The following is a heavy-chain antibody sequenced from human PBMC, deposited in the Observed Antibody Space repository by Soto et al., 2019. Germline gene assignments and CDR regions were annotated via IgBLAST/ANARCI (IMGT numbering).Heavy chain of an antibody. CDR1: GGTFSSYA. Sequence: GASVKVSCKASGGTFSSYAVSWVRQAPGQGLEWMGGIIPIFGTANYAQKFQGRVTITADESTSTAYMELSSLRSEDTAVYYCASIYSNYGYYYYGMDVWGQGTTVTVSS. V-gene: IGHV1-69*13. CDR3: ASIYSNYGYYYYGMDV. D-gene: IGHD4-4*01. CDR2: IIPIFGTA. J-gene: IGHJ6*02.